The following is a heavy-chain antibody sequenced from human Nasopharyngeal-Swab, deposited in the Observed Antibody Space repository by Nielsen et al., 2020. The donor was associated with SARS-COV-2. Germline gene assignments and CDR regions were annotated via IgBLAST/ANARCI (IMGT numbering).Heavy chain of an antibody. J-gene: IGHJ4*02. D-gene: IGHD2-21*02. CDR2: IIPIFGTA. CDR3: ARGHGGDCYCAFDY. Sequence: SVKVSFKASGATFSSYAISWVRQAPGQGLEWMGGIIPIFGTANYAQKFQGRVTITADESTSTAYMELSSLRSEDTAVYYCARGHGGDCYCAFDYWGKGTLVTVSS. V-gene: IGHV1-69*13. CDR1: GATFSSYA.